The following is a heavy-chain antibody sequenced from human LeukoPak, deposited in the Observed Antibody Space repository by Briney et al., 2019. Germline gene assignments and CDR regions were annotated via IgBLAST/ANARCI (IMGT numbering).Heavy chain of an antibody. CDR2: IYHSGST. CDR3: ARGEDYYDQWYFDY. CDR1: GGSISSSNW. Sequence: SGTLSLTCAVSGGSISSSNWWSWVRQLPGKGLEWLGKIYHSGSTNYNPSLKSRVTISVDTSKNQFSLKLSSVTAADTAVYYCARGEDYYDQWYFDYWGQGTLVTVSS. V-gene: IGHV4-4*02. D-gene: IGHD3-22*01. J-gene: IGHJ4*02.